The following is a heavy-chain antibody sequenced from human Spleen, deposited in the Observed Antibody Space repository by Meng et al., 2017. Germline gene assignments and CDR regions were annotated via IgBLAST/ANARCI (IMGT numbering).Heavy chain of an antibody. CDR3: AREAYGDYYFDY. V-gene: IGHV3-48*03. CDR2: FSSSGSTI. CDR1: GFNFRSYE. J-gene: IGHJ4*02. D-gene: IGHD4-17*01. Sequence: LKISCAASGFNFRSYEMNWVRQAPGKGLEWISYFSSSGSTIYYADSVRGRFAISRDNAKNSLYLQMNSLGAEDTAVYYCAREAYGDYYFDYWGQGTLVTVSS.